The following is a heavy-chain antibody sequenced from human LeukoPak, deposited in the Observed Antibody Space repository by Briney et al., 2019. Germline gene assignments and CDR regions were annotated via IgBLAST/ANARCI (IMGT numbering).Heavy chain of an antibody. D-gene: IGHD3-22*01. CDR2: INHSGST. CDR3: ARVPYYYDSSGYCDY. J-gene: IGHJ4*02. CDR1: GGSFSGYY. Sequence: KPSETLSLTCAVYGGSFSGYYWSWIRQPPGKGLEWIGEINHSGSTNYNPSLKSRVTISVDTSKNQFSLKLSSVTAADTAVCYCARVPYYYDSSGYCDYWGQGTLVTVSS. V-gene: IGHV4-34*01.